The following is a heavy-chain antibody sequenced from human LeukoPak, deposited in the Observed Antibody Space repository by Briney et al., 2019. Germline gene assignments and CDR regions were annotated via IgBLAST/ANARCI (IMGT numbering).Heavy chain of an antibody. CDR3: AREGITAAADY. D-gene: IGHD6-13*01. V-gene: IGHV3-7*01. J-gene: IGHJ4*02. CDR2: IKQDGSEK. CDR1: GFTFSSFW. Sequence: GGSLRLSCAASGFTFSSFWMSWVRQAPGKGLEWVANIKQDGSEKYYVDSVKGRFTISRDNAKNSLHLQLNSLRAEDTAVYYCAREGITAAADYWGREPWSPSPQ.